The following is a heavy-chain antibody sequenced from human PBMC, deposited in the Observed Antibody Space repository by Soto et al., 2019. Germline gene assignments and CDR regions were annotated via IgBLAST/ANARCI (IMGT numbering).Heavy chain of an antibody. CDR2: MLYSGLT. CDR1: GYSVSSSDSY. Sequence: KPSETLSLTCSVSGYSVSSSDSYWAWIRQPPGKGLEWIGSMLYSGLTYYNPSLKSRVTLSVDTSKNQFSVRLNSVTASDTAVYYCAPLSVSLSGPYGIHVWGQGTTVTVSS. V-gene: IGHV4-39*01. D-gene: IGHD2-15*01. CDR3: APLSVSLSGPYGIHV. J-gene: IGHJ6*02.